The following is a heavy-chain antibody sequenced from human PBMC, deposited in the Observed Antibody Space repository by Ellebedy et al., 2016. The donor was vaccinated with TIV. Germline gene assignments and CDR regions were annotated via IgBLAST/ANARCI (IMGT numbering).Heavy chain of an antibody. CDR1: GIMFSNYD. Sequence: PGGSLRLSCAASGIMFSNYDMHWVRQAPGKGLEWVAYTRFDGRNKYYADSVKGRFTISRDNFKDALYLQMDSLRADDTAVYYCAKAGPLGHLGSADYWGQGTLVTVSS. D-gene: IGHD3-16*01. CDR3: AKAGPLGHLGSADY. J-gene: IGHJ4*02. CDR2: TRFDGRNK. V-gene: IGHV3-30*02.